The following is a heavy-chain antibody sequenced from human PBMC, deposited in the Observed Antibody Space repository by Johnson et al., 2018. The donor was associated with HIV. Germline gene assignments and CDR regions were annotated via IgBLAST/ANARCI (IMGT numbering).Heavy chain of an antibody. Sequence: VQLVESGGGLIQPGGSLRLSCATSGFTVINTYMTWVRQAPGKGLEWVSGLDTGGNTYYADSVKGRFTISRDNSNNTLYVQMNGLRAEDTAVYYCATGSLVVVGGDGLLQLRDAFDIWGRGTKVTVSS. D-gene: IGHD2-15*01. CDR1: GFTVINTY. V-gene: IGHV3-53*01. CDR2: LDTGGNT. CDR3: ATGSLVVVGGDGLLQLRDAFDI. J-gene: IGHJ3*02.